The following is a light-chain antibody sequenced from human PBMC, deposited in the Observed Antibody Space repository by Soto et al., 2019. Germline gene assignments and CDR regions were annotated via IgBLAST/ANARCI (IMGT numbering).Light chain of an antibody. CDR3: QQRMTWPPIT. CDR2: DAS. CDR1: QSVSIY. Sequence: EVVLTQSPATLSLSPGERATLSCRASQSVSIYLAWYQQKPGQAPRLLIYDASSRATGIPARFSGSGSGTDFTLTISSLEPEDFAIYYCQQRMTWPPITFGQGTRLEMK. J-gene: IGKJ5*01. V-gene: IGKV3-11*01.